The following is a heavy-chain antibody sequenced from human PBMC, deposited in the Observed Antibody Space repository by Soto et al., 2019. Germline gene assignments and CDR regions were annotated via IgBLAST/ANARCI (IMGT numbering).Heavy chain of an antibody. J-gene: IGHJ4*02. CDR2: ISYDGSNK. D-gene: IGHD6-6*01. V-gene: IGHV3-30*18. Sequence: QVQLVESGGGVVQPGRSLRLSCAASGFTFSSYGMHWVRQAPGKGLEWVAVISYDGSNKYYADSVKGRFTISRDNSKNTLYLQMNSLRAEDTAVYYCAKVGKTSIAAPSCDYWGQGTLVTVSS. CDR3: AKVGKTSIAAPSCDY. CDR1: GFTFSSYG.